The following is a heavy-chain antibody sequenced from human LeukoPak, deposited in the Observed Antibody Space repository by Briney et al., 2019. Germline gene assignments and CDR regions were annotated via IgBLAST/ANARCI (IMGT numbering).Heavy chain of an antibody. V-gene: IGHV3-33*01. Sequence: GGSLRLSCAASGFTFSSYGMHWVRQAPGKGLEWVAVIWYDGSNKYYADSVKRRFTISRDNSKNTLYLQMNSLRAEDTAVYYCAREGVVAATSSWFDPWGQGTLVTVSS. CDR3: AREGVVAATSSWFDP. CDR1: GFTFSSYG. J-gene: IGHJ5*02. CDR2: IWYDGSNK. D-gene: IGHD2-15*01.